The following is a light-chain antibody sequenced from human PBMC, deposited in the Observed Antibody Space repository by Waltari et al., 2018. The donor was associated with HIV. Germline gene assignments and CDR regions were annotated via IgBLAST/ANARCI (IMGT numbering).Light chain of an antibody. CDR2: QDT. J-gene: IGLJ3*02. Sequence: SYELTQPPSVSVSPGQTARITCSGDALPKQYAYWFQQKPGQAPVLVIYQDTERPSGIRERLSGSSLGTMVTLTITGVQAEDEADYYCQSTDRSGTYWVFGGGTKLTVL. V-gene: IGLV3-25*03. CDR3: QSTDRSGTYWV. CDR1: ALPKQY.